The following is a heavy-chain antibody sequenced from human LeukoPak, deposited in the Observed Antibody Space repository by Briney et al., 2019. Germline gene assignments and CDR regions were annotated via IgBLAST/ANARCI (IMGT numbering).Heavy chain of an antibody. V-gene: IGHV4-30-4*07. CDR3: VRGVYIGEYLDY. J-gene: IGHJ4*02. CDR2: VYYSGST. CDR1: GGSFSGYS. D-gene: IGHD3-3*01. Sequence: SETLSLTCAVYGGSFSGYSWSWIRQPPGKGLEWIGYVYYSGSTYYNPSLKSRATISVDASKNQFSLKLNSVTAADTAVYYCVRGVYIGEYLDYWGQGNLVIVSS.